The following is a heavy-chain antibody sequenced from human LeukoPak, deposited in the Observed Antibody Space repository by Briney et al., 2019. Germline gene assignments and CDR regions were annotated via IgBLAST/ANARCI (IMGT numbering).Heavy chain of an antibody. Sequence: SETLSLTCAVSGCSISNYYWSWIRQPAGKGLEWIGRIHSSGTTRYNPSLKSRVTMSVDASKKQFSLNLISVTAADTAVYYCARDVPPDYWGQGTLVTVSS. J-gene: IGHJ4*02. CDR3: ARDVPPDY. CDR1: GCSISNYY. CDR2: IHSSGTT. V-gene: IGHV4-4*07.